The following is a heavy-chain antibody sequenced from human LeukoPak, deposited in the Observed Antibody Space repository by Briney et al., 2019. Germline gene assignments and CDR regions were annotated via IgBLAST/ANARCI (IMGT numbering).Heavy chain of an antibody. CDR1: GFTPTSYA. CDR3: AKDLSQYSYGSNFDY. Sequence: RGSLRLSCAASGFTPTSYAMNWVRHAPEEWLGWVSAISGSGRRTYYTDSVKGRFSPSRDNSRNTLYFQMNSLRAEDTAVYYCAKDLSQYSYGSNFDYWGQGNLVTVSS. D-gene: IGHD5-18*01. CDR2: ISGSGRRT. J-gene: IGHJ4*02. V-gene: IGHV3-23*01.